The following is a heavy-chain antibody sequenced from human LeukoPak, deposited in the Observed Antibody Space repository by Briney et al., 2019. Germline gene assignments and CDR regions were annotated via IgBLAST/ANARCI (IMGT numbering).Heavy chain of an antibody. CDR2: IIPILGIA. Sequence: SVKVSCKASGGTFSSYAISWVRPAPGQGLEWMGRIIPILGIANYAQKFQGRVTITADKSTSTAYMELSSLRSEDTAVYYCARDGLGYSSSSGRGWFDPWGQGTLVTVSS. J-gene: IGHJ5*02. CDR1: GGTFSSYA. D-gene: IGHD6-6*01. CDR3: ARDGLGYSSSSGRGWFDP. V-gene: IGHV1-69*04.